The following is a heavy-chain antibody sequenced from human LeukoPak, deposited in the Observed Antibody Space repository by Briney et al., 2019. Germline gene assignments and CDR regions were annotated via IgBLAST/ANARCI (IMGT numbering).Heavy chain of an antibody. CDR3: ATGGIYSSNFDY. D-gene: IGHD5-18*01. Sequence: PGESLKISCKGSGYTFIRFWIGWVRQMPGKGLEWMGIIYPGDSETRYSPSLQGQVTISVDKSISTAYLQWSSLKASDTAVYYCATGGIYSSNFDYWGQGTLVTVSS. CDR1: GYTFIRFW. V-gene: IGHV5-51*01. CDR2: IYPGDSET. J-gene: IGHJ4*02.